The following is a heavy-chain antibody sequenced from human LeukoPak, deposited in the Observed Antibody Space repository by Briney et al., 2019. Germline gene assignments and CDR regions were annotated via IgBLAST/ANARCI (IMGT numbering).Heavy chain of an antibody. CDR2: INPNSGGT. Sequence: ALVTVSCKASGYTFTGYYMHWVRQAPGQGLEWMGWINPNSGGTNYAQKFQGRVTMTRDTSISTAYMELSRLRSDDTAVYYCARGFTYYYDSSGSDYWGQGTLVTVSS. D-gene: IGHD3-22*01. V-gene: IGHV1-2*02. CDR1: GYTFTGYY. J-gene: IGHJ4*02. CDR3: ARGFTYYYDSSGSDY.